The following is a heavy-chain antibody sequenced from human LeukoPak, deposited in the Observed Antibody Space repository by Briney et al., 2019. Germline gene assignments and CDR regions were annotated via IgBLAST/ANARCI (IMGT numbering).Heavy chain of an antibody. CDR3: TREARGGNWFDP. J-gene: IGHJ5*02. Sequence: ASVKVSCKASGYTFTDYYIHWGRQAPGQGLWWMGWINPDTGGTNYAQKFQGRVTMTRDTSISTVYMELSRLRADDTADFYCTREARGGNWFDPWGQGTLVTVSS. CDR1: GYTFTDYY. CDR2: INPDTGGT. V-gene: IGHV1-2*02. D-gene: IGHD3-10*01.